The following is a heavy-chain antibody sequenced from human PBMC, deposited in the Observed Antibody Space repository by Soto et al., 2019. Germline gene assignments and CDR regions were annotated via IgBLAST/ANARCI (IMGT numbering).Heavy chain of an antibody. V-gene: IGHV3-48*02. CDR1: GFTFSSYS. Sequence: GSLRLSCAASGFTFSSYSMNWVRQAPGKGLEWVSYISSSSSTIYYADSVKGRFTISRDNAKNSLYLQMNSLRDEDTAVYYCARERWLQLAWYFDLWGRGTLVTVSS. D-gene: IGHD5-12*01. J-gene: IGHJ2*01. CDR2: ISSSSSTI. CDR3: ARERWLQLAWYFDL.